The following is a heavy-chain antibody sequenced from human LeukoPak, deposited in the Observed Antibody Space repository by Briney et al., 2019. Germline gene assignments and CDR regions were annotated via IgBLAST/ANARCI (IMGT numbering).Heavy chain of an antibody. CDR1: GFTFNSYA. Sequence: PGGSLRLSCAASGFTFNSYAMSWVRQPPGKGLEWVSAISGGGGSTHYADSVRGRFTISRDNSKNTLYLQMNSLRADDTAVYYCAKDGRGWESVSSGNFDYWGQGTLVTVSS. J-gene: IGHJ4*02. D-gene: IGHD6-6*01. CDR3: AKDGRGWESVSSGNFDY. CDR2: ISGGGGST. V-gene: IGHV3-23*01.